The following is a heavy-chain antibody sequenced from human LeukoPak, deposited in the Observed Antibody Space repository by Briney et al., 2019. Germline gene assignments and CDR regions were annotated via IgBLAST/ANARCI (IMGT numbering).Heavy chain of an antibody. V-gene: IGHV5-51*01. CDR2: IYPGDSDT. CDR1: GYSFTSYW. CDR3: ARQGGYDYYYYYMDV. J-gene: IGHJ6*03. Sequence: GESLKISCKGSGYSFTSYWIGWVRQMPGKGLEWMGIIYPGDSDTRYSPSFQGQVTISADKSISTAYLQWSSLKASDTAMYYCARQGGYDYYYYYMDVWGQGTLVTVSS. D-gene: IGHD5-12*01.